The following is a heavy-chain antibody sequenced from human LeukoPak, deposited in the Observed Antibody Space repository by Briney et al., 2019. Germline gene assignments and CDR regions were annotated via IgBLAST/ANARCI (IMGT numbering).Heavy chain of an antibody. Sequence: GGSLRLSCAASGFTFSSYAMHWVRQAPGKGLEWVAFISYDGSNKYYADSVKGRLTISRDNSKNTLYLQMNSLRVDDTAVYYCVRTAGRDGGPNWGQGNLVTVSS. V-gene: IGHV3-30-3*01. CDR3: VRTAGRDGGPN. D-gene: IGHD2-21*02. CDR2: ISYDGSNK. CDR1: GFTFSSYA. J-gene: IGHJ4*02.